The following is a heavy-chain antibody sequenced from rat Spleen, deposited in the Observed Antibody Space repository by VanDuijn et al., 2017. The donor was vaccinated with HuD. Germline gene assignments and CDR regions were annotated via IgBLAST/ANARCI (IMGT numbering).Heavy chain of an antibody. Sequence: QVQLKESGPGLVQPSQTLSLTCTVSGFSLTSYTVSWVRQPPGKGLEWIAAISSGGSTYYKSALKSRLSISRDTSKSQVFLKMNSLPTEDTAMYFCARGGFWGQGVMVTVSS. J-gene: IGHJ2*01. D-gene: IGHD4-4*01. CDR1: GFSLTSYT. CDR3: ARGGF. CDR2: ISSGGST. V-gene: IGHV2-6*01.